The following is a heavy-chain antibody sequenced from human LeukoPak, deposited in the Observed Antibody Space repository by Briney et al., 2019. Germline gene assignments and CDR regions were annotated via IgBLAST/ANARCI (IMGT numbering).Heavy chain of an antibody. D-gene: IGHD3-10*01. V-gene: IGHV4-61*02. CDR1: GGSISSGSYY. CDR2: IYTSGST. CDR3: ARDWDGSGSSWFDP. Sequence: SQTLSLTCTVSGGSISSGSYYWSWIRQPAGKGLEWIRRIYTSGSTDYNPSLKSRVTISVDTSKNQFSLKLSSVTAADTAVYYCARDWDGSGSSWFDPWGQGTLVTVSS. J-gene: IGHJ5*02.